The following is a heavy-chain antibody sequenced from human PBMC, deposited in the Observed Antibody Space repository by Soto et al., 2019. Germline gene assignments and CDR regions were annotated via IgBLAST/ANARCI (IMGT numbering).Heavy chain of an antibody. J-gene: IGHJ4*02. CDR1: GFTFSSYA. Sequence: EVQLVESGGGLVQPGGSLRLSCAASGFTFSSYAMHWVRQAPGKGLEYVSAISSNGGSTCYANFVKGRFTISRDNSKNSLYLQMGSLRAEDMAVYYCARTTYCSSTSCHTYCFDYWGQGTLVTVSS. CDR3: ARTTYCSSTSCHTYCFDY. V-gene: IGHV3-64*01. D-gene: IGHD2-2*02. CDR2: ISSNGGST.